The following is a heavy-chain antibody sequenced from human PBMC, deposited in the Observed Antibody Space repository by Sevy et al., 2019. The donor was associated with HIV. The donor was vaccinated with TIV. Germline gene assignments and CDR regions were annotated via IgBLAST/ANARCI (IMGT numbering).Heavy chain of an antibody. D-gene: IGHD5-12*01. Sequence: ASVKVSCKVSGYTLTELSMHWVRQAPGKGLEWMGGFDPEDGETIYEQKFQGRVTMTEETSTDTAYMELSSLRSEDTAVYYCATDLYGEYSGYDSHWGQGTLVTVSS. V-gene: IGHV1-24*01. J-gene: IGHJ4*02. CDR2: FDPEDGET. CDR3: ATDLYGEYSGYDSH. CDR1: GYTLTELS.